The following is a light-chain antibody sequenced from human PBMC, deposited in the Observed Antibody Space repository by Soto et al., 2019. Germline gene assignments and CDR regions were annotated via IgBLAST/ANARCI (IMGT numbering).Light chain of an antibody. Sequence: DVVMTQSPLSLPVTLGQPASISCSSSQSLVYRDGNTHLSWFHQRPGQPPRLLIYKVSNRESGVPDRFSGSGSGSYFTLQIRRVEAEDVCVYYCMQGTHWPPVTFGQGTKVEI. CDR1: QSLVYRDGNTH. J-gene: IGKJ1*01. CDR2: KVS. V-gene: IGKV2-30*01. CDR3: MQGTHWPPVT.